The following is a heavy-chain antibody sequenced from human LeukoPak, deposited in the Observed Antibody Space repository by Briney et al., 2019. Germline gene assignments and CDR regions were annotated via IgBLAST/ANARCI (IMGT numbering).Heavy chain of an antibody. D-gene: IGHD7-27*01. J-gene: IGHJ4*02. CDR3: ARGPSAWGSLDY. CDR1: GFTFSSYW. Sequence: PGGSLRLSCAASGFTFSSYWMHWVRQAPGKGLVWVSRINSDGSIRNYVDSVKGRFTISRDNGKNTLYLEMSSLRAEDTAVYYCARGPSAWGSLDYWGQGTLVTVSS. V-gene: IGHV3-74*01. CDR2: INSDGSIR.